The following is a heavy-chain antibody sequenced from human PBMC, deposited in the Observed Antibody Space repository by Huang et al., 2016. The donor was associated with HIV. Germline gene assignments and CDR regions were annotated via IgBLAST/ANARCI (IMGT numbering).Heavy chain of an antibody. CDR2: IYPSGTT. Sequence: QVQLQESGPGLVKPSQTLSLTCSVSGGSISSGNYYWSWIRQPAGKGLDWIGHIYPSGTTIDNSSRKSRVTISVATSKNQFSLKLSSVTAADTAVYYCARLTGYSTFDIWGHGTVVTVSS. CDR3: ARLTGYSTFDI. CDR1: GGSISSGNYY. V-gene: IGHV4-61*09. J-gene: IGHJ3*02. D-gene: IGHD3-9*01.